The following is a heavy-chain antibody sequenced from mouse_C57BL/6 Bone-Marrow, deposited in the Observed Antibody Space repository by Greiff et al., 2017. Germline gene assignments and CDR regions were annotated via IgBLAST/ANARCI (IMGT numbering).Heavy chain of an antibody. V-gene: IGHV1-81*01. D-gene: IGHD2-4*01. CDR1: GYTFTSYG. Sequence: VQLQQSGAELARPGASVKLSCKASGYTFTSYGISWVKQRTGQGLEWIGEIYPRSGNTYYNEKFKGKATLTADKSSSTAYMELRSLTSEDSAVYFCAREDYDYDVNYWGQGTLVTVSA. CDR3: AREDYDYDVNY. CDR2: IYPRSGNT. J-gene: IGHJ3*01.